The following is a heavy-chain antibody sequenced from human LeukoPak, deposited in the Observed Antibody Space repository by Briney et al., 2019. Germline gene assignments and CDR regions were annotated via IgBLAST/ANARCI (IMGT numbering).Heavy chain of an antibody. CDR3: ARSHHPRHRYSYGYII. J-gene: IGHJ4*02. V-gene: IGHV1-2*02. CDR2: INHNSGGT. D-gene: IGHD5-18*01. Sequence: ASVKVSCKASGYTFTGYYMHWVRQAPGQGLEWMGWINHNSGGTNYAQKFQGRVTMTRDTFISTAYMELSRLRSDDTAVYYCARSHHPRHRYSYGYIIWGQGTLVTVSS. CDR1: GYTFTGYY.